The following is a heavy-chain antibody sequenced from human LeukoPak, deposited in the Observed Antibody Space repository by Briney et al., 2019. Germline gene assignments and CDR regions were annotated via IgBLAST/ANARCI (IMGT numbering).Heavy chain of an antibody. J-gene: IGHJ4*02. CDR2: ISYEGSNQ. CDR3: ARGGYSYGWINYYFDY. Sequence: GRSLRLSCAASGFTFSSYAMHWVRQAPGKGLEWVAVISYEGSNQYYADSVKGRFTISRGNAKNTMDLQMNSLRAEDTAVYYCARGGYSYGWINYYFDYWGQGTLVTVSS. D-gene: IGHD5-18*01. V-gene: IGHV3-30*04. CDR1: GFTFSSYA.